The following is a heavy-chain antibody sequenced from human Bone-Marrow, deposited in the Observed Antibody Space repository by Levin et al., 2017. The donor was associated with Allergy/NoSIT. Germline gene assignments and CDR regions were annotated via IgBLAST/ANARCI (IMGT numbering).Heavy chain of an antibody. CDR2: FNPNSGIT. J-gene: IGHJ6*03. V-gene: IGHV1-2*06. CDR3: ARVVVRRSDLYQYMDV. CDR1: GYRFSDYF. Sequence: GESLKISCKTSGYRFSDYFIHWVRQGPGQRLEWVGRFNPNSGITKYAQRFPDRLTMTGDTSIDTACMELTSVKNDDTAVYFGARVVVRRSDLYQYMDVWGTGTTAIVSS. D-gene: IGHD3-22*01.